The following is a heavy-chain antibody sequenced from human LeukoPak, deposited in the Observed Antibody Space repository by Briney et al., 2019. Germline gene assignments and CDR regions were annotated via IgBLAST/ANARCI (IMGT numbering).Heavy chain of an antibody. D-gene: IGHD5-24*01. CDR2: IYYSGST. CDR1: GGSISSYC. V-gene: IGHV4-59*01. Sequence: SETLSLTCTVSGGSISSYCWSWIRQPPGKGLEWIGYIYYSGSTNYNPSLKSRVTISVDTSKNQFSLKLSSVTAADTAVYYCARGFLLRRDASNRGAFWDFDLWGRGTLVIVSS. J-gene: IGHJ2*01. CDR3: ARGFLLRRDASNRGAFWDFDL.